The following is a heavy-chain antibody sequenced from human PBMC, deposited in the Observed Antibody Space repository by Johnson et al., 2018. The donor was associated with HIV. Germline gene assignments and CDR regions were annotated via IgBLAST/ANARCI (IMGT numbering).Heavy chain of an antibody. CDR2: IYPGGRT. Sequence: VQLVESGGGLVQPGGSLRLSCAASAFTVSSNYMSWVRQAPGKGLEWVSIIYPGGRTYYTDAVKGRFTISRDNSDNTLFLQMNSLRADDTAMYYFALSTSWSIAFDIWGQGTMVTVSS. CDR3: ALSTSWSIAFDI. J-gene: IGHJ3*02. CDR1: AFTVSSNY. D-gene: IGHD6-13*01. V-gene: IGHV3-53*01.